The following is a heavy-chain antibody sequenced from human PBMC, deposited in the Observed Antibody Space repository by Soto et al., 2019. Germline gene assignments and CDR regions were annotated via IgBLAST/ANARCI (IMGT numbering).Heavy chain of an antibody. CDR1: GGSITDNY. D-gene: IGHD3-3*01. J-gene: IGHJ5*02. Sequence: QVQLQQSGPGLLKPSETLSLTCSVSGGSITDNYWTWIRQSPGKGLEWVGYIYYTGITNYNPSLKRRVTIYLVRSKNQFSLILDSVTAADTAVYYCARDLDYDFWCGRNWFDPWGQGTLVTVSS. CDR2: IYYTGIT. V-gene: IGHV4-59*01. CDR3: ARDLDYDFWCGRNWFDP.